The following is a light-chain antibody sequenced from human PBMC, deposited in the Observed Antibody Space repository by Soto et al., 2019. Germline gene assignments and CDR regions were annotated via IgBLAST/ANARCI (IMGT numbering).Light chain of an antibody. CDR3: HQFGYSPRT. Sequence: EIVLTQSPGTLSLSPGETATLSCRASQTVNSDYLAWFQQRPGQAPRLLIFATTRRATDIPDRFSGSGSGTDFTLAIRRLEPEGFAVYYCHQFGYSPRTFGQGTKVE. J-gene: IGKJ1*01. V-gene: IGKV3-20*01. CDR1: QTVNSDY. CDR2: ATT.